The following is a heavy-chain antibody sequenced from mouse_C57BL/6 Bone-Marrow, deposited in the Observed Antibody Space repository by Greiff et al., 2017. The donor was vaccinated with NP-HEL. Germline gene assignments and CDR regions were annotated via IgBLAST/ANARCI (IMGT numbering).Heavy chain of an antibody. Sequence: QVQLQQPGAELVKPGASVKLSCKASGYTFTSYWMQWVKQRPGQGLEWIGEIDPSDSDTNYNQKFKGKATLTVDTSSSTAYMQLSSLTSEDSAVYYCARERFPLVLRRYWYFDGWGTGTTVTVAS. D-gene: IGHD1-1*01. CDR3: ARERFPLVLRRYWYFDG. CDR1: GYTFTSYW. J-gene: IGHJ1*03. V-gene: IGHV1-50*01. CDR2: IDPSDSDT.